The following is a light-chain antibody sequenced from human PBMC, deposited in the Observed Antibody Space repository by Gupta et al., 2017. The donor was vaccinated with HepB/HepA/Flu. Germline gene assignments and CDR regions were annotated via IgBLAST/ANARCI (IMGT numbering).Light chain of an antibody. CDR1: QSVSSY. CDR2: DAS. V-gene: IGKV3-11*01. Sequence: IVLPQSPATLSLSPGERANLPCRASQSVSSYLAWYQQKPDQAPRLLIYDASNRATGVPARCSGSGSGTDFTLTISSLEPEDFAVYYWQQRTHGPPTFGPGTRLGIK. J-gene: IGKJ5*01. CDR3: QQRTHGPPT.